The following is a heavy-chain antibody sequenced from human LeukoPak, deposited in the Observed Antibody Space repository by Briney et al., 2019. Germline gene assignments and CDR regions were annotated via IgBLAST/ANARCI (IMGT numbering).Heavy chain of an antibody. Sequence: SQTNSLTCAISGDSVSSNSAVWNRIRQSPSRGLEWLGRTYYRSKWNNHYAVSVNSRITINPDTSKNQFSLQLNSVTPEDTAVYYCARDAVGSSYFDYCGQGALLADSS. J-gene: IGHJ4*02. V-gene: IGHV6-1*01. CDR1: GDSVSSNSAV. CDR3: ARDAVGSSYFDY. CDR2: TYYRSKWNN. D-gene: IGHD1-26*01.